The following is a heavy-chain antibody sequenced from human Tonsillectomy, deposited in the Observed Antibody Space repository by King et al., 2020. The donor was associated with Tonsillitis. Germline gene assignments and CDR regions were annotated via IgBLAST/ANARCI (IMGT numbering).Heavy chain of an antibody. CDR1: GFTFSSYA. J-gene: IGHJ6*02. V-gene: IGHV3-30*04. CDR3: ARDASSGYYYVQYYYGMDV. D-gene: IGHD3-22*01. CDR2: ISYDGSNK. Sequence: VQLVESGGGVVQPGRSLRLSCAASGFTFSSYAMHWVRQATGKGLEWVAVISYDGSNKYYADSVKGRFTISRDNSKNTLYLQMNSLRAEDTAVYYCARDASSGYYYVQYYYGMDVWGQGTTVTVSS.